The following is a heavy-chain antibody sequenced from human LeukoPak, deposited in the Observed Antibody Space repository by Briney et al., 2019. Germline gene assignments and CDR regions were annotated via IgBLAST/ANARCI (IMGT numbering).Heavy chain of an antibody. Sequence: GGSLRLSCAASGFTFSSYEMNWVRQAPGKGLEWVSYISSSGSTIYYADSVKGRFTISRDNAKNSLYLQMNSLRAEDTAVYYCARGDSSSWSGYCYYYGMDVWGQGTTVTVSS. CDR3: ARGDSSSWSGYCYYYGMDV. CDR1: GFTFSSYE. V-gene: IGHV3-48*03. CDR2: ISSSGSTI. D-gene: IGHD6-13*01. J-gene: IGHJ6*02.